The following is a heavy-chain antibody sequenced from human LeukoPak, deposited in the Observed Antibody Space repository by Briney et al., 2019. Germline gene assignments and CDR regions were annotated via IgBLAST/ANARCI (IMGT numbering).Heavy chain of an antibody. Sequence: SVEVSCRASGGSFSNFGISWVRQAPGHGLEWMGGIIPMFGTPNYAQKFQDRVTITADESTNTAYLEVSRLTSDDTAVFYCARGSTFGDYGALDYWGQGTLVTVSS. V-gene: IGHV1-69*13. D-gene: IGHD4-17*01. CDR2: IIPMFGTP. CDR3: ARGSTFGDYGALDY. CDR1: GGSFSNFG. J-gene: IGHJ4*02.